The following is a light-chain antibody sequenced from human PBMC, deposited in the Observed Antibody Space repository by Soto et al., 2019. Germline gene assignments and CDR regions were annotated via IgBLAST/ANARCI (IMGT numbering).Light chain of an antibody. J-gene: IGKJ3*01. Sequence: EIVLTQCPATLSLSPGERATLSCRASQSVSSYLAWYQQKPGQAPRLLIYDASNRATGIPARFSGGGSGTDFTLTISSLEPDDFAVYYCQQRSNWRFTFGPGTRVDIK. CDR1: QSVSSY. V-gene: IGKV3-11*01. CDR2: DAS. CDR3: QQRSNWRFT.